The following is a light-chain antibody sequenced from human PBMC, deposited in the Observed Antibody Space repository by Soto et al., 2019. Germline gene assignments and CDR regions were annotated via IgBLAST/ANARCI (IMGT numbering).Light chain of an antibody. Sequence: DIQMTQSPSAMSASVGDRVTITCRASQGISNSLAWFQQKPGKAPERLIYGATSLQSGVPSRFXXXGSGXXXXXXXXXXXXXDFATYYCLQYYGYPRTFGQXTKVEIK. CDR2: GAT. J-gene: IGKJ1*01. CDR1: QGISNS. V-gene: IGKV1-17*03. CDR3: LQYYGYPRT.